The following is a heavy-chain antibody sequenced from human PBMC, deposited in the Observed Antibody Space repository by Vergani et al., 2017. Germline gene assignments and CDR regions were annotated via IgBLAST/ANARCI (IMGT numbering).Heavy chain of an antibody. J-gene: IGHJ4*02. D-gene: IGHD2-15*01. CDR2: INPSGGST. CDR1: GYTFTSYY. Sequence: QVQLVQSGAEVKKPGASVKVSCKASGYTFTSYYMHWVRQAPGQGLEWMGIINPSGGSTSYAQKFQGRVTMTRDTSTSTVYMELSSLRSEDTAVYYCAKDRRIKWWFSWWGQGTLVTVSS. V-gene: IGHV1-46*01. CDR3: AKDRRIKWWFSW.